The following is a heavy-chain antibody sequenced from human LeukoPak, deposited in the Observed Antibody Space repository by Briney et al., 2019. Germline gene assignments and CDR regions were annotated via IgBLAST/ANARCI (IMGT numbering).Heavy chain of an antibody. CDR1: GGSISSGGYY. V-gene: IGHV4-31*03. D-gene: IGHD6-13*01. CDR2: IYYSGST. Sequence: SETLSLTCTVSGGSISSGGYYCSWIRQHPGKGLEWVGYIYYSGSTYYNPSLKSRVTISVDTSKNQFSLKLSSVTAADTAVYYCGRETIAATGTSVFFDYWGQGTLVTVSS. CDR3: GRETIAATGTSVFFDY. J-gene: IGHJ4*02.